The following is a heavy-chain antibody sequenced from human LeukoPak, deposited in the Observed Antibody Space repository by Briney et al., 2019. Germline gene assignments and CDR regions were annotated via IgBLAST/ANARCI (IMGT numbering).Heavy chain of an antibody. J-gene: IGHJ3*02. Sequence: PSQTLSLTCTVSGGSISSGGYYWGWIRQHPGKGLEWIEYIYYSGSTYYNPSLKSRVTISVDTSKNQFSLKLSSVTAADTAVYYCARGYCSSTSCYWGRAFDIWGQGTMVTVSS. CDR1: GGSISSGGYY. CDR3: ARGYCSSTSCYWGRAFDI. CDR2: IYYSGST. V-gene: IGHV4-31*03. D-gene: IGHD2-2*01.